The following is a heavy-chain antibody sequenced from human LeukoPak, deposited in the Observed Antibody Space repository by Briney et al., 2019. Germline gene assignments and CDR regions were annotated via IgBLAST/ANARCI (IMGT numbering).Heavy chain of an antibody. D-gene: IGHD3-22*01. CDR2: INPNSGGT. J-gene: IGHJ4*02. CDR1: GYTFTGYY. Sequence: ASVKVSCKASGYTFTGYYMHWVRQAPGQGGEWMGWINPNSGGTNSAQKFQGGVTMTRETSISTAFMELSRLRSDDTAVYYCARVKTMIVVVRLFDYWGQGTLVTVSS. V-gene: IGHV1-2*02. CDR3: ARVKTMIVVVRLFDY.